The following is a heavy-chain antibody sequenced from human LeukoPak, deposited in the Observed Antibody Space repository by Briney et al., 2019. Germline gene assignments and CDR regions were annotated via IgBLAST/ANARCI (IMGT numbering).Heavy chain of an antibody. CDR1: GYTFTDYY. J-gene: IGHJ4*02. CDR3: AVGRRTDFDY. CDR2: INPNSGGT. Sequence: ASVKVSCKASGYTFTDYYIHWVRQAPGQGLECMGWINPNSGGTNYAQNFQGRVTMTRDTYITTAYMDLSRLRLDDTAVYYCAVGRRTDFDYWGQGTLVTVSS. V-gene: IGHV1-2*02. D-gene: IGHD1-26*01.